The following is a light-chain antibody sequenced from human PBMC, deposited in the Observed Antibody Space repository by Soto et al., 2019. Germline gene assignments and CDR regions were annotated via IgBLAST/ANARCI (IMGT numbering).Light chain of an antibody. CDR1: SGHSNYA. Sequence: QPVLTQSPSASASLGASVKLTCTLSSGHSNYAIAWHQQQSEKGPRYLMKLNSDGSHSKGDGIPDRFSGSSSEAERYLTLSSLQSEDEADYYCQTWGSGIVVFGGGTKLTVL. CDR3: QTWGSGIVV. J-gene: IGLJ2*01. V-gene: IGLV4-69*01. CDR2: LNSDGSH.